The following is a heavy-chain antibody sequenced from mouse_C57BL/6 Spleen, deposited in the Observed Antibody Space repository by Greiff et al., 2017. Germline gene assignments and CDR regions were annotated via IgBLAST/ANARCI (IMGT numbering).Heavy chain of an antibody. CDR3: ARHTGTGAMDY. CDR2: ISSGGSYT. Sequence: EVQLVESGGDLVKPGGSLKLSCAASGFTFSSYGMSWVRQTPDKRLEWVATISSGGSYTYYPDSVKGRFTISRDNAKNTLYLQMSSLKSEDTAMYYCARHTGTGAMDYWGQGTSVTVSS. CDR1: GFTFSSYG. D-gene: IGHD4-1*01. J-gene: IGHJ4*01. V-gene: IGHV5-6*01.